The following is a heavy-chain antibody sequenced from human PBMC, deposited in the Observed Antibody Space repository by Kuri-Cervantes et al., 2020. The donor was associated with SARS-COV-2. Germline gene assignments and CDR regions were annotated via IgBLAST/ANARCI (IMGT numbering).Heavy chain of an antibody. CDR2: IIPIFGTA. V-gene: IGHV1-69*13. CDR3: ARATSGFYCSGGSCYSVPATADY. D-gene: IGHD2-15*01. CDR1: GGTFSSYA. J-gene: IGHJ4*02. Sequence: SVKVSCKASGGTFSSYAISWVRQAPGQGLEWMGGIIPIFGTANYAQKFQGRVTITADESTSTAYMELSSLRPEDTAVYYCARATSGFYCSGGSCYSVPATADYWGQGTLVTVSS.